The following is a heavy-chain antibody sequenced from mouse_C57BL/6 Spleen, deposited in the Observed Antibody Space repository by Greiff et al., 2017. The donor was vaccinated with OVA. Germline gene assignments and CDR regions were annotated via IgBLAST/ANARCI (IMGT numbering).Heavy chain of an antibody. V-gene: IGHV14-2*01. CDR2: IDPEDGAT. CDR1: GFNIKDYY. J-gene: IGHJ3*01. D-gene: IGHD1-1*01. CDR3: ACYGSVWFAY. Sequence: VHVKQSGAELVKPGASVKLSCTASGFNIKDYYMHWVKQRTEQGLEWIGRIDPEDGATKYDPKFQGKATITADTSSNTAYLQLSSLTSEDTAVYYCACYGSVWFAYWGQGTLVTVSA.